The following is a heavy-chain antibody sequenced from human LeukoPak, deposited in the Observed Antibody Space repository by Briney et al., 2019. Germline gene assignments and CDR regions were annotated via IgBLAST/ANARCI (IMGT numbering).Heavy chain of an antibody. CDR3: AKEGFDS. V-gene: IGHV3-23*01. J-gene: IGHJ4*02. CDR1: GFTFANYA. Sequence: GGSLRLSCAASGFTFANYAMSWVRQAPGKGLEWVSTINTGGSTYHAGSVRGRFTISRDNSKNTLYLQMNSLRAEDTALYYCAKEGFDSWGQGTLVTVSS. CDR2: INTGGST.